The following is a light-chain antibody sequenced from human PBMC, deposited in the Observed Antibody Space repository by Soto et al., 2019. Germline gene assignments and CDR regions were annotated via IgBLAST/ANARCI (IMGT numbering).Light chain of an antibody. CDR3: QQCHNWPLT. V-gene: IGKV3-15*01. CDR2: SAS. J-gene: IGKJ2*01. CDR1: QSVSTE. Sequence: EIVMTQSPATLSVSPGERATLSCRASQSVSTELAWYQQKPGQPPRRLIYSASTRATGVPARFTGSGSGSEFTLTISGLQSEDFAVYYCQQCHNWPLTFGQGTKLEI.